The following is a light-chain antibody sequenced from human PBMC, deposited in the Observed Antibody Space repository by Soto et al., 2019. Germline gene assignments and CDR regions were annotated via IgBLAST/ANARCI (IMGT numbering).Light chain of an antibody. V-gene: IGKV3-20*01. CDR1: QSVSSSY. J-gene: IGKJ1*01. Sequence: EIVLTQSPGTLSLSPGERATLSCRASQSVSSSYLAWYQQKPGQAPRLLIYGASSRATGIPDRFSGSGSGTDFTLTISRLETEDFAVYYCQQYGSSPLFGQGTKVEIK. CDR3: QQYGSSPL. CDR2: GAS.